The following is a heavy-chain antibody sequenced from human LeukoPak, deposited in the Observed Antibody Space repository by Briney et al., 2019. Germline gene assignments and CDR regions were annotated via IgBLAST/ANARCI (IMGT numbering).Heavy chain of an antibody. CDR2: ISSSSSYI. Sequence: GGSLRLSCAASGFTFTDYYMSWVRQAPGKGLEWVSSISSSSSYIYYADSVKGRFTISRDNAKNSLYLQMNSLRAEDTAVYYCARESASRDGYNYYYYYYYMDVWGKGTTVTVSS. D-gene: IGHD5-24*01. CDR3: ARESASRDGYNYYYYYYYMDV. V-gene: IGHV3-21*01. J-gene: IGHJ6*03. CDR1: GFTFTDYY.